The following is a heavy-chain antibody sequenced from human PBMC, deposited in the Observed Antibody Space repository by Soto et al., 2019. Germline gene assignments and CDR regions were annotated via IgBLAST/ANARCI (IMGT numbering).Heavy chain of an antibody. V-gene: IGHV4-61*01. CDR2: MYKTGET. CDR3: ATRITVFGLLIPPFDP. D-gene: IGHD3-3*01. Sequence: SETLSLTCTVSGGSVSTGMKYWGWVRQPPGKALEFIGYMYKTGETLLNSSLKSRVTMSVDTSKNQFSLRLSSVTAADTAIYYCATRITVFGLLIPPFDPWGQGTQVTVSS. J-gene: IGHJ5*02. CDR1: GGSVSTGMKY.